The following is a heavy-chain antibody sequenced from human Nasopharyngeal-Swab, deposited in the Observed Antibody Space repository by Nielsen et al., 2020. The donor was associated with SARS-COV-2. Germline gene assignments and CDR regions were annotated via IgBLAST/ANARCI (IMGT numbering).Heavy chain of an antibody. J-gene: IGHJ4*02. V-gene: IGHV3-7*01. CDR2: IKQDGSEK. CDR3: VTGGSYYVY. D-gene: IGHD1-26*01. Sequence: GGSLRLSCVVSQFAFGNYWMSWVRQAPGKGPEWVANIKQDGSEKYYVDPVKGRFTISRDNAKNSLYLQMNSLRAEDTAVYHCVTGGSYYVYWGQGTLVTVSS. CDR1: QFAFGNYW.